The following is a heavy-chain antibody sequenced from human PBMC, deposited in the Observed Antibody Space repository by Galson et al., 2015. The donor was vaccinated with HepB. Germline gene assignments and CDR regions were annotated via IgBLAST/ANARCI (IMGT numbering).Heavy chain of an antibody. V-gene: IGHV1-18*04. Sequence: SVKVSCKASGYTFTSYGISWVRQAPGQGLEWMGWISAYNGNTNYAQKLQGRVTMTTDTSTSTAYMELRSLRSDDTAVYYCAREGGRSGRYEINLYLPVYWGQGTLVTVSS. CDR3: AREGGRSGRYEINLYLPVY. CDR2: ISAYNGNT. CDR1: GYTFTSYG. D-gene: IGHD6-19*01. J-gene: IGHJ4*02.